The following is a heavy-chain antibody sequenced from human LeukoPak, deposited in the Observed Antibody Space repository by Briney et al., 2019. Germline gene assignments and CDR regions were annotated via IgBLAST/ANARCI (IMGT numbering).Heavy chain of an antibody. J-gene: IGHJ4*02. D-gene: IGHD3-16*01. CDR1: GFTFSDYP. V-gene: IGHV3-48*01. CDR2: INNGGSLI. Sequence: GALRLSCVASGFTFSDYPMNWVRQTPGKGLEWVSYINNGGSLILYSDSVKGRSSISRDDARKSLYLQMNSLRAEDTAVYYCARDPHGGSPVNWGQGTLVTVSS. CDR3: ARDPHGGSPVN.